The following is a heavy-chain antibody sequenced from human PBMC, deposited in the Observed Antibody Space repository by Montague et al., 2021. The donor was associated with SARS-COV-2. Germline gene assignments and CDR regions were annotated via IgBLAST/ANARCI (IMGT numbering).Heavy chain of an antibody. Sequence: SETLSLTCAVSRGSFGNYYWTWIRQSPGKGLEWIGEINQGGAPXXTPSXXXRVTISLDTSKKQISLNLNSVTVADTAVFFCARGRPVQGSFRHFDSISSGALDIWAQGSLVIVSS. V-gene: IGHV4-34*01. D-gene: IGHD3-9*01. CDR1: RGSFGNYY. CDR3: ARGRPVQGSFRHFDSISSGALDI. CDR2: INQGGAP. J-gene: IGHJ3*02.